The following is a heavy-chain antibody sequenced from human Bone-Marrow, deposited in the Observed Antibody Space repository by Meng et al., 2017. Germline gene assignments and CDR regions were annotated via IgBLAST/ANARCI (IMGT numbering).Heavy chain of an antibody. V-gene: IGHV3-15*01. J-gene: IGHJ4*01. Sequence: VQVVASGVVFVKPGGSLRLSSAASGFTFSNAWMTWVRQAPGKGLEWIGRMKSNVDGGTVDYAAAVKGRFFISRDDSENTFYLQMNSLKTEDTAVYYCSGHVDYWGHGTLVTVSS. CDR1: GFTFSNAW. CDR2: MKSNVDGGTV. CDR3: SGHVDY.